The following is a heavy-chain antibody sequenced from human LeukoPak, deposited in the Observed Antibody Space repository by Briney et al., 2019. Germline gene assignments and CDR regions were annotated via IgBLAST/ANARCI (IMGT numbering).Heavy chain of an antibody. CDR3: ARDLVYGSGSYDY. CDR1: GFTFDDYA. J-gene: IGHJ4*02. Sequence: GGSLRLSCAVSGFTFDDYAMHWVRQVPGKGLEWVSGINWNSDSIGYADSVKGRFTTSRDNAKNTLYLQMNSLRAEDTAVYYCARDLVYGSGSYDYWGQGTLVTVSS. D-gene: IGHD3-10*01. V-gene: IGHV3-9*01. CDR2: INWNSDSI.